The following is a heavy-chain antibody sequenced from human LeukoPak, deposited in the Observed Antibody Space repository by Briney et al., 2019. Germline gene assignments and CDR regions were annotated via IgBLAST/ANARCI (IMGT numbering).Heavy chain of an antibody. CDR2: IKQDGSEK. CDR3: ARWSQDYYDSSGYYRGVYYFDY. Sequence: GGSLRLSCAASGFTFSSYWMSWVRQAPGKGLEWVANIKQDGSEKYYVDSVKGRFTISRDNAKNSLYLQMNSLRAEDTAVYYCARWSQDYYDSSGYYRGVYYFDYWGQGTLVTVSS. D-gene: IGHD3-22*01. CDR1: GFTFSSYW. J-gene: IGHJ4*02. V-gene: IGHV3-7*01.